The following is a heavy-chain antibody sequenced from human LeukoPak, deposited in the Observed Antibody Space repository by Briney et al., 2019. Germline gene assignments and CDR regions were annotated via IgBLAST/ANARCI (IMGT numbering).Heavy chain of an antibody. J-gene: IGHJ4*02. CDR3: ARTFGSAYYVPAGDY. D-gene: IGHD2-2*01. Sequence: GGSLRLSCAASGFTFSNYWMSWVRQAPGKGLEWVANIKHDGSEKHYVDSVKGRFTISRDNAEKSLYLQMSSLRADDTAVYYCARTFGSAYYVPAGDYWGQGTLVTVSS. CDR2: IKHDGSEK. V-gene: IGHV3-7*01. CDR1: GFTFSNYW.